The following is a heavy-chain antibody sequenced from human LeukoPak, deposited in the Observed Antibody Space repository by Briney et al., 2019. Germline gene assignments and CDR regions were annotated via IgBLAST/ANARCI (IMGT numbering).Heavy chain of an antibody. D-gene: IGHD3-3*01. CDR2: ISDIGSI. Sequence: SETLSLTCTVSGGSISSYYWSWIRQPPGKGLEWIAYISDIGSINYNPSLKSRVTISVDTSKNQFSLKLSSVTAADTAVYYCARLSYDFWSRTYGMDVWGQGTTVTVSS. V-gene: IGHV4-59*12. CDR1: GGSISSYY. J-gene: IGHJ6*02. CDR3: ARLSYDFWSRTYGMDV.